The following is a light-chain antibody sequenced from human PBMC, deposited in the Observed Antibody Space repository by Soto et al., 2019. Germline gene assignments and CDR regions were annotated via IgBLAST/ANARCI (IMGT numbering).Light chain of an antibody. CDR3: QQYGSSPPLT. Sequence: EIVLTQSPGTLSLSPGERATLSSRASQRVSSSYLAWYQQIPGQAPRLLIYGAYKRATGIPDRFSGSGSGTDFTLTISRMEPEDFAVYYCQQYGSSPPLTFGGGTKVEIK. CDR1: QRVSSSY. CDR2: GAY. V-gene: IGKV3-20*01. J-gene: IGKJ4*01.